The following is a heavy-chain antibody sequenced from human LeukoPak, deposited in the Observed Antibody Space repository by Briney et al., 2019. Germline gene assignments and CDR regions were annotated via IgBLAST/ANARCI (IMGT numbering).Heavy chain of an antibody. CDR3: AREGGIAYYDSSGYSYFDY. J-gene: IGHJ4*02. CDR2: ISSSSSYI. D-gene: IGHD3-22*01. CDR1: GFTFSSYS. Sequence: GGSLRLSCAASGFTFSSYSMNWVRQAPGKGLEWVSSISSSSSYIYYADSVKGRFTTSRDNAKNSLYLQMNSLRAEDTAVYYCAREGGIAYYDSSGYSYFDYWGQGTLVTVSS. V-gene: IGHV3-21*01.